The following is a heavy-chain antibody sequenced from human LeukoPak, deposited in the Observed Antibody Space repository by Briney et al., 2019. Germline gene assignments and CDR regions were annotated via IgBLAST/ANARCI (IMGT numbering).Heavy chain of an antibody. CDR1: GFTFSSYS. CDR3: AKGRPQYGSGRNWFDP. J-gene: IGHJ5*02. D-gene: IGHD3-10*01. CDR2: ISSSSSYI. V-gene: IGHV3-21*04. Sequence: PGGSLRLSCAASGFTFSSYSMNWVRQAPGKGLEWVSSISSSSSYIYYADSVKGRFTISRDNAKNSLYLQMNSLRAEDAAVYYCAKGRPQYGSGRNWFDPWGQGTLVTVSS.